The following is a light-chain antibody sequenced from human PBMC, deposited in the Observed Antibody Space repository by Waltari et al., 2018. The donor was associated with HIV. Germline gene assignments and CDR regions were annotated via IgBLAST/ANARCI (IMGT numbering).Light chain of an antibody. CDR1: ALPKQY. J-gene: IGLJ3*02. CDR3: QSADSSGTWV. V-gene: IGLV3-25*03. Sequence: SYELTQPTSVSVSPGQTARITCSGDALPKQYAYWYQQKPGQAPVLVIYKDSERPSGIPERFSGSRSGTTVTLTIRGVEAEDEADYYCQSADSSGTWVFGGVTKLTVL. CDR2: KDS.